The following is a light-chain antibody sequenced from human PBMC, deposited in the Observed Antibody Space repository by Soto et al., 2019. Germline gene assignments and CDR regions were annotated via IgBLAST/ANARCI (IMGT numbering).Light chain of an antibody. CDR3: NSFTSSSTLYV. CDR1: SSDVGGYNY. J-gene: IGLJ1*01. CDR2: DVS. Sequence: QSALTQPASVSGSPGQSITISCTGTSSDVGGYNYVSWYQHHPGKAPKLMIYDVSHRPSGVSNRFSGSKSGNTASLTISGLQAEDEADYYCNSFTSSSTLYVFGTGTKVTVL. V-gene: IGLV2-14*03.